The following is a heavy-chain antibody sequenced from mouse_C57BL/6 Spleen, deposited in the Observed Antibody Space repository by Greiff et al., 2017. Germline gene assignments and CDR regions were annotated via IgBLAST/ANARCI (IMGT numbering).Heavy chain of an antibody. CDR1: GFTFSSYA. D-gene: IGHD1-1*01. Sequence: DVKLVESGGGLVKPGGSLKLSCAASGFTFSSYAMSWVRQTPEKRLEWVATISDGGSYTYYPDNVKGRFTISRDNAKNNLYLQMSHLKSEDTAMYYCARDRSSSPYWYFDVWGTGTTVTVSS. J-gene: IGHJ1*03. CDR3: ARDRSSSPYWYFDV. CDR2: ISDGGSYT. V-gene: IGHV5-4*01.